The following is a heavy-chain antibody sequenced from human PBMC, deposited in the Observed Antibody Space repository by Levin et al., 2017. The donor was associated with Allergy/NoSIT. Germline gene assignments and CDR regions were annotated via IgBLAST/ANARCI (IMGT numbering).Heavy chain of an antibody. V-gene: IGHV4-59*08. CDR3: ARVVVRGGYTLGWGYSDY. D-gene: IGHD5-24*01. Sequence: SETLSLTCTVSGGSISNYYWSWIRQPPGKGLEWIGYISHSGRTDYNPSLKSRVTTSVDTSKNQFSLRLNSVTAADTAVYYCARVVVRGGYTLGWGYSDYWGQGTLVTVSS. J-gene: IGHJ4*02. CDR2: ISHSGRT. CDR1: GGSISNYY.